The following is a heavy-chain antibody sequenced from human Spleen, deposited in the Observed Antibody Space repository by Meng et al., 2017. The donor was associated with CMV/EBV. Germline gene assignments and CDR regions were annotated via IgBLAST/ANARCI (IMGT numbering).Heavy chain of an antibody. CDR2: ISGHDGDT. J-gene: IGHJ5*02. CDR3: ARGSVIPTAVGWNWFDP. V-gene: IGHV1-18*04. CDR1: GYTFNDYY. Sequence: ASVKVSCKTSGYTFNDYYISWVRQVPGQGLEWMGWISGHDGDTHYAQNLQDRVTMTTDTATSTAYMELRRLRSDDTAVYYCARGSVIPTAVGWNWFDPWGQGTLVTVSS. D-gene: IGHD2-2*01.